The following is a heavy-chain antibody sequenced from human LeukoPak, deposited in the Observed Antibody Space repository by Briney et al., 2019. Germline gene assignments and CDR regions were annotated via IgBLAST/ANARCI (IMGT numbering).Heavy chain of an antibody. CDR2: IYYSGST. CDR1: GGSISSSSYY. V-gene: IGHV4-39*07. CDR3: ARDGPELLDY. Sequence: SETLSLTCTVSGGSISSSSYYWGWIRQPPGTGLEWIGSIYYSGSTYYNPSLKSRVTISVDTSKNQFSLKLSSVTAADTAVYYCARDGPELLDYWGQGTLVTVSS. D-gene: IGHD1-7*01. J-gene: IGHJ4*02.